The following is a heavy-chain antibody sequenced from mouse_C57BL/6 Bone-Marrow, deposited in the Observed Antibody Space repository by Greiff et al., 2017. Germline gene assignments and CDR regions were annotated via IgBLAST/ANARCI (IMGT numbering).Heavy chain of an antibody. CDR2: IYPGSGST. Sequence: QVQLQQPGAELVKPGASVKMSCKASGYTFTSYWITWVKQRPGQGLAWIGDIYPGSGSTNYNAKFKSKATLTVDTSSSTAYMPLSGLTSEDSAVYYCARDTHSSSDYWGQGTTLTVSS. J-gene: IGHJ2*01. D-gene: IGHD3-1*01. V-gene: IGHV1-55*01. CDR3: ARDTHSSSDY. CDR1: GYTFTSYW.